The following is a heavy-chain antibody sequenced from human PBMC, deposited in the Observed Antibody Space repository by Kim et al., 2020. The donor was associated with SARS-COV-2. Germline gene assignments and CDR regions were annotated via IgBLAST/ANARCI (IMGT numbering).Heavy chain of an antibody. J-gene: IGHJ4*02. Sequence: GGSLRLSCAASGFTFSTYWMTWVRQAPGKGLEWVANIKPDGSEKNYVDSVRGRLTISRDNVENLLYLQMNSLRAEDTAVYYCVRGLLGGGGVWGQGTLVAVSS. V-gene: IGHV3-7*01. CDR3: VRGLLGGGGV. CDR2: IKPDGSEK. D-gene: IGHD2-15*01. CDR1: GFTFSTYW.